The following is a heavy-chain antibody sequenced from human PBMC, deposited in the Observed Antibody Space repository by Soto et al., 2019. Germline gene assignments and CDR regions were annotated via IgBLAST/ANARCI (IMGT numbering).Heavy chain of an antibody. CDR3: ARAGGYNPYYGMDV. J-gene: IGHJ6*02. V-gene: IGHV1-2*02. Sequence: GASVKVSCKASGYTFTGYYMHWVRQAPGQGLEWMGWINPNSGGTNYAQKFQGRVTMTRDTSISTAYMELSRLRSDDTAVYYCARAGGYNPYYGMDVWGQGTTVTVSS. CDR1: GYTFTGYY. D-gene: IGHD5-12*01. CDR2: INPNSGGT.